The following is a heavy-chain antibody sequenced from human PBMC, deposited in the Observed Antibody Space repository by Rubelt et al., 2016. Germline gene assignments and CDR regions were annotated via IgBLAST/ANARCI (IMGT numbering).Heavy chain of an antibody. Sequence: QLLMQEPGPGLVKPSETLSLTCCVSGGSVSSINHYWGWIRQPPGKGLEWMGSIYFSGRTYYNPSLESRVSMSVDASKSPISRSRNSLTAADTATDYGVGVRRKDPKDNDAFDIWGQGTVVTVSS. CDR1: GGSVSSINHY. V-gene: IGHV4-39*03. CDR2: IYFSGRT. D-gene: IGHD1-26*01. J-gene: IGHJ3*02. CDR3: VGVRRKDPKDNDAFDI.